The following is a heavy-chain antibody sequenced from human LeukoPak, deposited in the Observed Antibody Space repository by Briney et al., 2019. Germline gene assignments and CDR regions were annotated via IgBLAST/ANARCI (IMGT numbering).Heavy chain of an antibody. V-gene: IGHV1-2*02. D-gene: IGHD6-25*01. Sequence: GASVKVSCKASGYTFTTYAMNWVRQAPGQGLEWMGWINPNSGGTNYAQKFQGRVTMTRDTSISTAYMELSRLRSDDTAVYYCARVRAATLPNDYWGQGTLVTVSS. CDR2: INPNSGGT. CDR3: ARVRAATLPNDY. J-gene: IGHJ4*02. CDR1: GYTFTTYA.